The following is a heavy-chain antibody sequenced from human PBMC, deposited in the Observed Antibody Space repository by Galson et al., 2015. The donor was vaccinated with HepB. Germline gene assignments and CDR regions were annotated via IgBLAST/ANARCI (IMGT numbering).Heavy chain of an antibody. Sequence: SLRLSCAASGFIFDDYAMHWVRQAPGKGLVWVSGISSNSVTIGYAGSVKGRFTISRDNAKNSLYLQMNSLRTEDTALYYCAKVRRAYLSPYWCFDLWGRGTLVTVSS. J-gene: IGHJ2*01. CDR1: GFIFDDYA. D-gene: IGHD2-21*01. V-gene: IGHV3-9*01. CDR3: AKVRRAYLSPYWCFDL. CDR2: ISSNSVTI.